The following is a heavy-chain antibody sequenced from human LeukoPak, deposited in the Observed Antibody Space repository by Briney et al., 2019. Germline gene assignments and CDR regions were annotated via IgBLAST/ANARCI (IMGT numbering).Heavy chain of an antibody. CDR1: GFTFSSYG. CDR2: ISYDGSNK. D-gene: IGHD2-15*01. Sequence: GGSLRLSCAASGFTFSSYGMHWVRQAPGKGLEWVAVISYDGSNKYYADSVKGRFTISRDSSKNTLYLQMNSLRAEDTAVYYCAKAEGLLEYYYYYYGMDVWGQGTTVTVSS. V-gene: IGHV3-30*18. J-gene: IGHJ6*02. CDR3: AKAEGLLEYYYYYYGMDV.